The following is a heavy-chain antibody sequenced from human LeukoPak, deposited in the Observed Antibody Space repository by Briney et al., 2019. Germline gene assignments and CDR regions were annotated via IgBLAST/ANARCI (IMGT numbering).Heavy chain of an antibody. CDR1: GVSISSGDYY. CDR3: ARLYGSGSGMDV. D-gene: IGHD3-10*01. J-gene: IGHJ6*02. Sequence: SQTLSLTCTVSGVSISSGDYYWSWIRQPLGKGLEYIGYIYYSGSTYYNPSLKSRVTISVDTSKNQFSLKLRSVTAANTAVYYRARLYGSGSGMDVWGQGTTVTVSS. V-gene: IGHV4-30-4*01. CDR2: IYYSGST.